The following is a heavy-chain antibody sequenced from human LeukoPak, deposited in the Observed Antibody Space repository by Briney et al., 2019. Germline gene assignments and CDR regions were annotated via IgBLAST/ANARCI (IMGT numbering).Heavy chain of an antibody. CDR1: GFTFSDYY. Sequence: GGSLRLSCAASGFTFSDYYMGWIRQVPGKGLESVSYISGSGTTIYYADSVKGRFTISRGNAKNSLYLQMNSLRDEDTAVYYCARDVILWGQGTLVTVSS. CDR2: ISGSGTTI. CDR3: ARDVIL. J-gene: IGHJ4*02. V-gene: IGHV3-11*04. D-gene: IGHD2-21*01.